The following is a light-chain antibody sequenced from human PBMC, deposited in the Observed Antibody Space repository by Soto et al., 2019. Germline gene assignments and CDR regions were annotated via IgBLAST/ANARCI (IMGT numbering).Light chain of an antibody. CDR2: GAS. CDR1: QSVSTYY. CDR3: QQYGISPPVT. J-gene: IGKJ4*01. V-gene: IGKV3-20*01. Sequence: EIVLTQSPGTLSLSPGERATLSCRASQSVSTYYLAWYQQKPGQAPRLLIYGASNRATGIPDRFSGSGSGTDFTLTISRLEPEDFAVYYCQQYGISPPVTFGGGTKVEIK.